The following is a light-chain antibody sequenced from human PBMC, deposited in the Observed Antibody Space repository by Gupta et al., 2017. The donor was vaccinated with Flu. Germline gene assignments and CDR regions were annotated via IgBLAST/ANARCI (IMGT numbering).Light chain of an antibody. CDR2: AAS. Sequence: PSSLSASVGDRVTITCRPSQGIRNYLGWYQQKPGKAPKLLIYAASSLQSGVPSRFSGSGSGTQFTLTISSLQPEDFATYYCQQHNSYPVTFGGGTKVEIK. V-gene: IGKV1-17*01. J-gene: IGKJ4*01. CDR3: QQHNSYPVT. CDR1: QGIRNY.